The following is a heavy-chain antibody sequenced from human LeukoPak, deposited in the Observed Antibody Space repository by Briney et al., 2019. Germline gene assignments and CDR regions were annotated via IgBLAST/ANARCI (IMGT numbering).Heavy chain of an antibody. D-gene: IGHD4-11*01. Sequence: GGSMRLSCAASGFTFTSYSMNWVRQAPGRGLEWVSSISSISSYIYYADSVKGRLSRSRDNAKKSPYMQVDRLRAQDPGCNDWTGRFEDNDDYRQSFDYWGRGTLLSVSS. CDR2: ISSISSYI. V-gene: IGHV3-21*01. J-gene: IGHJ4*02. CDR3: TGRFEDNDDYRQSFDY. CDR1: GFTFTSYS.